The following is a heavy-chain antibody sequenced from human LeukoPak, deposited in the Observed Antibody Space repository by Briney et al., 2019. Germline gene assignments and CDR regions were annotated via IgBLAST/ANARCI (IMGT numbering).Heavy chain of an antibody. CDR1: GFSFGNYW. J-gene: IGHJ4*02. V-gene: IGHV3-7*01. CDR2: VKEDGRVK. Sequence: PGGSLRLSCAASGFSFGNYWMSWVRQAPEKGLEWVANVKEDGRVKQYMDSVKGRFTISRDNAKNSLYLQMNSLRVEDTAVYYCARDRDDGGFEYWGQGSLVTVSS. D-gene: IGHD4-23*01. CDR3: ARDRDDGGFEY.